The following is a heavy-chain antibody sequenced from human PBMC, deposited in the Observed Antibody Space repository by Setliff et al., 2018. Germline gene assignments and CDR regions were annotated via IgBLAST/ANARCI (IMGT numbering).Heavy chain of an antibody. CDR3: ARVDDYIWGTFHSMDY. D-gene: IGHD3-16*01. CDR2: IRSNSFGGTT. J-gene: IGHJ4*02. V-gene: IGHV3-49*02. CDR1: GFSFKSYS. Sequence: GGSLRLSCAASGFSFKSYSMNWVRQAPGKGLEWIAFIRSNSFGGTTEYAASVKDRFTFSRDDFASVAYLQMDSLKTDDTAIYYCARVDDYIWGTFHSMDYWGQGTLVTVSS.